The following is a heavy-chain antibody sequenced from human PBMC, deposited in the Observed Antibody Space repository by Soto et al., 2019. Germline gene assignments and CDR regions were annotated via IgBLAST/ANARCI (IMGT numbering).Heavy chain of an antibody. J-gene: IGHJ6*03. V-gene: IGHV3-48*01. D-gene: IGHD4-17*01. Sequence: PGGSLRLSCAASGFTFSSYSMNWVRQAPGKGLEWVSYISSSSSTIYYADSVKGRFTISRDNAKNSLYLQMNSLRAEDTAVYYCARDWGINYGGVYYMDVWGKGTTVTVSS. CDR3: ARDWGINYGGVYYMDV. CDR2: ISSSSSTI. CDR1: GFTFSSYS.